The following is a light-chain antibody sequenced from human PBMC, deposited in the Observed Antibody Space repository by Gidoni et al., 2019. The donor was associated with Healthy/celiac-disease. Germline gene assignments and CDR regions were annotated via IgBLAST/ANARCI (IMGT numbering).Light chain of an antibody. CDR2: LNSDGSH. Sequence: QLVLTQSPSASASLGASVKLTCTLSSGHSSYAIAWHQQQPEKGPRYLMKLNSDGSHSKGDGIPVRFSGSSSGAERYLTISSLQSEDGADYYCQTWGTGIHVVFGGGTKLTVL. CDR1: SGHSSYA. CDR3: QTWGTGIHVV. V-gene: IGLV4-69*01. J-gene: IGLJ2*01.